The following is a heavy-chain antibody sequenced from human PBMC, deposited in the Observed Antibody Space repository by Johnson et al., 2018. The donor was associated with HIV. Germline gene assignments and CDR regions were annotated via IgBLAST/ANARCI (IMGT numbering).Heavy chain of an antibody. Sequence: QVQLVESGGGVVQPGRSLRLSCAASGFTFSSYAMHWVRQAPGKGLEWVACISYDGSNKYYADSVKGRFTISRDNSKNTLYLQMNSLRAEDTAVYYCARDKNNRIAAAALAAFDIWGQGTMVTVSS. CDR1: GFTFSSYA. V-gene: IGHV3-30*04. J-gene: IGHJ3*02. CDR2: ISYDGSNK. CDR3: ARDKNNRIAAAALAAFDI. D-gene: IGHD6-13*01.